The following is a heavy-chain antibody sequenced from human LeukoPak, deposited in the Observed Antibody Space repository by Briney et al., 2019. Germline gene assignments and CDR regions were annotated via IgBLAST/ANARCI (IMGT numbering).Heavy chain of an antibody. CDR2: ISGSGDST. J-gene: IGHJ4*02. CDR1: GFPFSTYG. Sequence: PGGSLRLSCAASGFPFSTYGMHWVRQAPGKGLEWVSGISGSGDSTYYADSVKGRFTISRDNSKNTLYLQMNSLRAEDTAVYYCARRSGIAVAGAFDYWGQGTLVTVSS. D-gene: IGHD6-19*01. CDR3: ARRSGIAVAGAFDY. V-gene: IGHV3-23*01.